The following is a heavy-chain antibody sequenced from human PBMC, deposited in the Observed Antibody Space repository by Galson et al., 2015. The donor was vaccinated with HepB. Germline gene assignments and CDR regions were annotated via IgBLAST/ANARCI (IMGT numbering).Heavy chain of an antibody. V-gene: IGHV3-48*04. CDR1: TFIFSTYS. CDR2: ISSSSTNI. J-gene: IGHJ6*02. Sequence: SLRLSCAASTFIFSTYSMNWVRQAPGKGLEWVSYISSSSTNIYYADSVKGRFTISRDNAKNSLYLQMNSLRAEDTAVYYCTRTASGGDVWGQGTTVTVS. D-gene: IGHD6-19*01. CDR3: TRTASGGDV.